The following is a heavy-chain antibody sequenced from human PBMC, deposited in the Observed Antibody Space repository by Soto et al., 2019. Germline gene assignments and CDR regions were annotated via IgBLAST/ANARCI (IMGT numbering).Heavy chain of an antibody. D-gene: IGHD2-21*02. CDR2: INPTGGST. Sequence: GASVKVSCKASGYTFTNSYMHWVRQAPGQVLEWMGIINPTGGSTTYAQKVQGRVTMARDTSTRTVYMELSSLRSEDTAVYYCARDCGGDCYGIDYWGQGTLVTVSS. J-gene: IGHJ4*02. CDR1: GYTFTNSY. V-gene: IGHV1-46*01. CDR3: ARDCGGDCYGIDY.